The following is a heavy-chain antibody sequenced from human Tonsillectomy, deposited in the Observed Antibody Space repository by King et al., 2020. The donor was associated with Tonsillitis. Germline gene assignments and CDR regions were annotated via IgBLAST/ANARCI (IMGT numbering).Heavy chain of an antibody. V-gene: IGHV3-21*01. CDR1: GFTFSSYS. J-gene: IGHJ4*02. D-gene: IGHD5-18*01. CDR3: ARDKYYSYGFGY. Sequence: VQLVESGGGLVKPGGSLRLSCSASGFTFSSYSMNCVRQAPGKGLEWVPSIISSRSYIYYADSVKGRFTISRDNAKNSLYLQMNSLRAEDTAVYYCARDKYYSYGFGYWGQGTLVTVTS. CDR2: IISSRSYI.